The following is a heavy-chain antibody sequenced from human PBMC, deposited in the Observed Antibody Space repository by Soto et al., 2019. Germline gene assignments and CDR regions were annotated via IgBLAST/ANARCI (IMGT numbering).Heavy chain of an antibody. CDR1: GFTFSSYG. CDR3: AKGVPPLGSSWYGSNYFDY. Sequence: QVQLVESGGGVVQPGRSLRLSCAASGFTFSSYGMHWVRQAPGKGLEWVAVISYDGSNKYYADSVKGRFTISRDNSKNTLYLQMNSLRAEDTAVYYCAKGVPPLGSSWYGSNYFDYWGQGTLVTVSS. V-gene: IGHV3-30*18. CDR2: ISYDGSNK. J-gene: IGHJ4*02. D-gene: IGHD6-13*01.